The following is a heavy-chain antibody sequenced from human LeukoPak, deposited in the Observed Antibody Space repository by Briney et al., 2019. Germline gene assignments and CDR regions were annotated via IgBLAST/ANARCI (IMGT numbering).Heavy chain of an antibody. CDR1: GYSISSGHY. CDR3: ARGAVSGSSWAFDY. D-gene: IGHD6-13*01. V-gene: IGHV4-38-2*01. J-gene: IGHJ4*02. CDR2: IYHSGST. Sequence: SETLSLTCAVSGYSISSGHYWGWIRQPPGKGLEWIGSIYHSGSTYYNPSLKSRVTISLDTSKNQFSLRLSSVTAADTAVYYCARGAVSGSSWAFDYWGQGTLVTVSS.